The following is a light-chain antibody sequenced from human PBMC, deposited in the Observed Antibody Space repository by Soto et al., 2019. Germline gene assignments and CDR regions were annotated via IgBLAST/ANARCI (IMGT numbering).Light chain of an antibody. CDR1: SSDVGGYNY. Sequence: QSALTQPASVSVSPGQSITISFTGTSSDVGGYNYVSWYQQHPGKAPKLMIYDVSKRPSGVSNRFSGSKSGNTASLTISGLHAEDEADYYCSSYTSSSPGFGGGTKLTVL. CDR3: SSYTSSSPG. J-gene: IGLJ2*01. CDR2: DVS. V-gene: IGLV2-14*01.